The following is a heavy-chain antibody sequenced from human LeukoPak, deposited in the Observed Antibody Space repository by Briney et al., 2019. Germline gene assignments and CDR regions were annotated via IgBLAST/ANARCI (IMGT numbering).Heavy chain of an antibody. CDR2: IIPIFGTA. CDR3: ARDVDIVATICAFDI. V-gene: IGHV1-69*05. Sequence: SVKVSCKASGGTFSSYAISWVRQAPGQGLEWMGGIIPIFGTANHAQKFQGRVTITTDESTSTAYMELSSLRSEDTAVYYCARDVDIVATICAFDIWGQGTTVTVSS. J-gene: IGHJ3*02. D-gene: IGHD5-12*01. CDR1: GGTFSSYA.